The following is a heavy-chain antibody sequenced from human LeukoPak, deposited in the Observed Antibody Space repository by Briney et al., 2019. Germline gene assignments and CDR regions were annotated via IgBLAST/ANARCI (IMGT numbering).Heavy chain of an antibody. J-gene: IGHJ3*02. V-gene: IGHV4-30-2*01. CDR2: IYHSGST. D-gene: IGHD3-16*01. Sequence: SETLSLTCAVSGGSISSGGYSWSWIRQPPGKGLEWIGYIYHSGSTYYNPSLKSRVTISVDRSKNQFSLKLSSVTAADTAVYYCARESDYDYVWGSLTGDAFDIWGQGTMVTVSS. CDR3: ARESDYDYVWGSLTGDAFDI. CDR1: GGSISSGGYS.